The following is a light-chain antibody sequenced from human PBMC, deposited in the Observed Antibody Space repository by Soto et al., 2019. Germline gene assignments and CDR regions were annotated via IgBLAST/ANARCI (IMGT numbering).Light chain of an antibody. Sequence: QSVLTQPASVSGSPGQSITISCTGTSSDVGSYNLVSWYQQHPGKDPKLMIYEVSKRPSGVSNRFSGSKSGNTASLTISGLQAEDEADYYCCSYAGSSTLVFGGGTKLTVL. V-gene: IGLV2-23*02. CDR2: EVS. J-gene: IGLJ3*02. CDR3: CSYAGSSTLV. CDR1: SSDVGSYNL.